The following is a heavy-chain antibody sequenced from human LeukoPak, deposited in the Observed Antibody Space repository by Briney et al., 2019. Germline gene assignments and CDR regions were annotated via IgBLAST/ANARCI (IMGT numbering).Heavy chain of an antibody. Sequence: KPSETLSLTCTVSGYSISSGYYWGWIRQPPGMGLEWIGSIYHSGSTYYNPSLKSRVTISVDTSKNQFSLKLSSVTAADTAVYYCARGSRTNWFDPWGQGTLVTVSS. J-gene: IGHJ5*02. CDR2: IYHSGST. CDR1: GYSISSGYY. V-gene: IGHV4-38-2*02. D-gene: IGHD6-13*01. CDR3: ARGSRTNWFDP.